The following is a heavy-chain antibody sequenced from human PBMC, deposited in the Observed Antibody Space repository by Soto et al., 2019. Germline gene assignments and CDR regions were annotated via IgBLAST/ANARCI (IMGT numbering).Heavy chain of an antibody. J-gene: IGHJ4*02. D-gene: IGHD6-13*01. CDR2: IYSSGSA. CDR3: ASLSSSSWYYFDY. Sequence: SETLSLTCTVSGGSIRSYYWSWIRQPPGKGLEWIGYIYSSGSANYNPSLRSRVSMSVDTSKNQFSLRLNSVTAADTAVYYCASLSSSSWYYFDYWGQGALVTVSS. V-gene: IGHV4-59*01. CDR1: GGSIRSYY.